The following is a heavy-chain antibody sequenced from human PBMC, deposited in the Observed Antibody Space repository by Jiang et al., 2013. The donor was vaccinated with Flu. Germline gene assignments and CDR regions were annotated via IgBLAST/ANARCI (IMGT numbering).Heavy chain of an antibody. CDR3: ARWAVDTFDY. J-gene: IGHJ4*02. D-gene: IGHD4-23*01. CDR1: GGSISSYY. V-gene: IGHV4-59*01. CDR2: IYYSGST. Sequence: PGLVKPSETLSLTCTVSGGSISSYYWSWIRQPPGKGLEWIGYIYYSGSTNYNPSLKSRVSISVDTSKNQFSLQLSSVTPADTAVYYCARWAVDTFDYWGQGTLVTVSS.